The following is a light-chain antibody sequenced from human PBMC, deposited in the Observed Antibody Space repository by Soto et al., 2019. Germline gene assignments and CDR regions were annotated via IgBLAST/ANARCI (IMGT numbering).Light chain of an antibody. J-gene: IGLJ1*01. CDR1: SSDVGGYNY. CDR2: DVS. Sequence: QSVLTQPASVSGSPGQSITISCTGTSSDVGGYNYVPWYQQHPGKAPKLMIYDVSNRPSGVSNRFSGSKSGNTASLTISGLQAEDEADYFCNSYTSINTLDVFGTGTKVTVL. CDR3: NSYTSINTLDV. V-gene: IGLV2-14*03.